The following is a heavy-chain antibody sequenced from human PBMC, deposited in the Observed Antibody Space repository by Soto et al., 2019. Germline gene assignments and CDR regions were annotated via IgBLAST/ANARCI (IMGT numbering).Heavy chain of an antibody. V-gene: IGHV4-30-4*01. Sequence: PSETLSLTCTVSGDSISSDGYHWSWIRQSPGKGLEWIGYIYNGGRTFYRPSLESRINMSLDATKNSYSLRLTSVTAADTAVYYCARAPVGMDSINFFDHWGQGILVPVSS. CDR1: GDSISSDGYH. CDR3: ARAPVGMDSINFFDH. CDR2: IYNGGRT. D-gene: IGHD2-8*01. J-gene: IGHJ4*02.